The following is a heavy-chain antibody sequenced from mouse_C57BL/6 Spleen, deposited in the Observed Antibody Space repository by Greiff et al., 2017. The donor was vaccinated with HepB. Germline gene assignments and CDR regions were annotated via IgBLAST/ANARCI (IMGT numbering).Heavy chain of an antibody. CDR3: AKSLYDGYPFAY. CDR1: GYTFTSYW. D-gene: IGHD2-3*01. Sequence: VQLQQPGAELVKPGASVKLSCKASGYTFTSYWMHWVKQRPGQGLEWIGMIHPNSGSTNYNEKFKSKATLTVDKSSSTAYMQLSSLTSEDSAVYYCAKSLYDGYPFAYWGQGTLVTVSA. CDR2: IHPNSGST. V-gene: IGHV1-64*01. J-gene: IGHJ3*01.